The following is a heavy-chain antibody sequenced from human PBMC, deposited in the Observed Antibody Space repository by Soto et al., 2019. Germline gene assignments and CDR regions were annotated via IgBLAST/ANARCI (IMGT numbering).Heavy chain of an antibody. Sequence: SVKVSCKASGGTFSSYAISWVRQAPGQGLEWMGGIIPVFGTANYAQKFQGRVTITADESTSTAYMELSSLRSEDTAVYYCARGVSKIAVAGNFFLDPWGQGTTVTVSS. CDR1: GGTFSSYA. V-gene: IGHV1-69*13. J-gene: IGHJ5*02. CDR3: ARGVSKIAVAGNFFLDP. CDR2: IIPVFGTA. D-gene: IGHD6-19*01.